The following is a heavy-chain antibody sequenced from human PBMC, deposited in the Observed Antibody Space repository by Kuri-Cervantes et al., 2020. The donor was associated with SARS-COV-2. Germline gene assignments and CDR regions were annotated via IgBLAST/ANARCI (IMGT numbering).Heavy chain of an antibody. J-gene: IGHJ4*02. D-gene: IGHD3-10*01. CDR2: ISAYNGNT. V-gene: IGHV1-18*01. CDR3: ARDAPMVRGAPHDY. CDR1: GYAFTSYG. Sequence: ASVKVSCKASGYAFTSYGISWVRRAPGQGLEWMGWISAYNGNTNYAQKLQGRVTMTTDTSTSTAYMELRSLRSDDTAVYYCARDAPMVRGAPHDYWGQGTLVTVSS.